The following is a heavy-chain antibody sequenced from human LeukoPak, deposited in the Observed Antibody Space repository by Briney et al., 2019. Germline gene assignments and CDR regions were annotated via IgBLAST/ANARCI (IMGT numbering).Heavy chain of an antibody. CDR2: IIPILGIA. J-gene: IGHJ4*02. V-gene: IGHV1-69*04. CDR3: ARVSSGPAPPNDY. D-gene: IGHD6-19*01. CDR1: GGTFSSYA. Sequence: ASVKVSCKASGGTFSSYAISWVRQAPGQGLEWMGRIIPILGIANYAQKFQGRVTITADKSTSTAYMELSSLRSEDTAVYYCARVSSGPAPPNDYWGQGTLVTVSS.